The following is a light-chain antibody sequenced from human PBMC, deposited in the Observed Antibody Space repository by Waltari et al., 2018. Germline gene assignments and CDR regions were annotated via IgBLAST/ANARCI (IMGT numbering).Light chain of an antibody. V-gene: IGKV4-1*01. CDR1: QSLLYSSNHKNY. J-gene: IGKJ2*03. CDR3: QQQYNSPYS. CDR2: WTS. Sequence: DIVMTQSPDSLAVSLGERVTINCKSSQSLLYSSNHKNYLAWYQQKPGQAPKQLIYWTSTRESGVPNRFSGSGSGTDFTLTISGLQAEDVAVYYCQQQYNSPYSFGQGTKVEIK.